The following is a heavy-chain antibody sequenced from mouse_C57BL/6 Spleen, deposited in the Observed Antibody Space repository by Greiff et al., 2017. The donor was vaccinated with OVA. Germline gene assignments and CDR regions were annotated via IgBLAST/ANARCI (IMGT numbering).Heavy chain of an antibody. V-gene: IGHV1-4*01. D-gene: IGHD2-1*01. J-gene: IGHJ4*01. CDR1: GYTFTSYT. Sequence: QVQLKESGAELARPGASVKMSCKASGYTFTSYTMHWVKQRPGQGLEWIGYINPSSGYTKYNQKFKDKATLTADKSSSTAYMQLSSLTSEDSAVYYCARGGYYGNPYYYAMDYWGQGTSVTVSS. CDR3: ARGGYYGNPYYYAMDY. CDR2: INPSSGYT.